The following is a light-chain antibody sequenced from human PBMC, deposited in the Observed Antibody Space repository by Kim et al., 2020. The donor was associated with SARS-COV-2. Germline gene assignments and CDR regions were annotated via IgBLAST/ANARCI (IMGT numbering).Light chain of an antibody. Sequence: RSITIPCTGTRTDIAAFYFVSWYQQHPAKDPKLIIYDVSDRPSGVSNRFSGSKSGNTASLTISGLQTEDDGDYYCSSYTSISTVIFGGGTQLTVL. J-gene: IGLJ2*01. V-gene: IGLV2-14*03. CDR2: DVS. CDR3: SSYTSISTVI. CDR1: RTDIAAFYF.